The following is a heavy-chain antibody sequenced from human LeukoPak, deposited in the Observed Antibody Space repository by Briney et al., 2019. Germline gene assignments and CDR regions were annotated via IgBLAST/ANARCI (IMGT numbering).Heavy chain of an antibody. CDR1: GFTFSTYR. CDR3: AELGITMIGGV. D-gene: IGHD3-10*02. CDR2: ISSSSNYI. J-gene: IGHJ6*04. V-gene: IGHV3-21*01. Sequence: WGSLRLSCTASGFTFSTYRMNWVRQVPGKGLEWVSSISSSSNYIYYADSLKGRFTISRDNAKNSLYLQMNSLRAEDTAVYYCAELGITMIGGVWGKGTTVTISS.